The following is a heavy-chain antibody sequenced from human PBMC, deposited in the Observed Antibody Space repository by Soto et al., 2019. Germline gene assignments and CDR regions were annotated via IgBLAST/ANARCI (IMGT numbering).Heavy chain of an antibody. Sequence: SLRLSCAASGFTFSSYGMHWVRQAPGKGLEWVAVISYDGSNKYYADSVKGRFTISRDNSKNTLYLQMNSLRAEDTAVYYCAKVEGSGWYRFSGMDVWGQGTTVTVSS. D-gene: IGHD6-19*01. J-gene: IGHJ6*02. CDR2: ISYDGSNK. CDR3: AKVEGSGWYRFSGMDV. CDR1: GFTFSSYG. V-gene: IGHV3-30*18.